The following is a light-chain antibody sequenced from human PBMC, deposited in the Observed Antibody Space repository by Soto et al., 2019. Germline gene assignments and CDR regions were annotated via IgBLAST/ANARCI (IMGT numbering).Light chain of an antibody. CDR1: QSINTW. J-gene: IGKJ1*01. Sequence: DIPMTQSPSTLSAPVGDRVTITCRASQSINTWLAWYQQKPGKAPKLLIYDASSLESGVPSRFSGSGSGTEFTLTISSLQPDDFATYYCQQFGTFGQGTKVEIQ. CDR2: DAS. V-gene: IGKV1-5*01. CDR3: QQFGT.